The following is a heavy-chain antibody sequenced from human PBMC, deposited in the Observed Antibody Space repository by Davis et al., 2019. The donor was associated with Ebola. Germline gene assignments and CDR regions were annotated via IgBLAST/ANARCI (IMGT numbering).Heavy chain of an antibody. V-gene: IGHV3-21*01. D-gene: IGHD6-13*01. J-gene: IGHJ6*02. CDR3: AREISSSWYLRYYYYGMDV. Sequence: GGSLRLSCAASGFTFSSYSMNWVRQAPGKGLEWVSSISSSSSYIYYADSVKGRFTISRDNAKNSLYLQMNSLRAEDTAVYYCAREISSSWYLRYYYYGMDVWGQGTTVTVSS. CDR1: GFTFSSYS. CDR2: ISSSSSYI.